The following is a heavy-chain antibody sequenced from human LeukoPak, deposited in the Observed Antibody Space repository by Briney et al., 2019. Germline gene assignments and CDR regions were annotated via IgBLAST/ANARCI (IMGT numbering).Heavy chain of an antibody. CDR3: ARGGVYYDYVWGSYRYTPVSLYYFDY. Sequence: ASVKVSCKASGYTFTGYYMHWVRQAPGQGLEWMGWINPNSGGTNYAQKFQGRVTMTRDTSISTAYMELSRLRSDDTAVYYCARGGVYYDYVWGSYRYTPVSLYYFDYWGQGTLVTVSS. D-gene: IGHD3-16*02. CDR2: INPNSGGT. V-gene: IGHV1-2*02. CDR1: GYTFTGYY. J-gene: IGHJ4*02.